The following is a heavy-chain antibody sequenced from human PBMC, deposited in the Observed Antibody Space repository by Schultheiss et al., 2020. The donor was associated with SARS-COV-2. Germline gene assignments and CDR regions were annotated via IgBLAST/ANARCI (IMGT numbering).Heavy chain of an antibody. CDR3: ARGSQSWDSSGFDGRFDY. Sequence: GGSLRLSCAASGFTFDDYAMHWVRQAPGKGLEWVSGISWNSGSIGYADSVKGRFTISRDNAKNSLYLQMNSLRAEDTAVYYCARGSQSWDSSGFDGRFDYWGQGALVTVAS. J-gene: IGHJ4*02. V-gene: IGHV3-9*01. CDR2: ISWNSGSI. CDR1: GFTFDDYA. D-gene: IGHD3-22*01.